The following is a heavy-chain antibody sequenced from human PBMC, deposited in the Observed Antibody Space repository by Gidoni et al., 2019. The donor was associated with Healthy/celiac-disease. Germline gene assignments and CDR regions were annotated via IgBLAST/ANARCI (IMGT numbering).Heavy chain of an antibody. V-gene: IGHV3-30*18. CDR2: ISYDGSNK. CDR1: GFTFSSYG. Sequence: QVQLVESGGGVVQPGRSLRLSCAASGFTFSSYGMPWVRQAPGKGLEWVAVISYDGSNKYYADSVKGRFTISRDKSKNTLYLQMNSLRAEDTAVYYCAKDGPMPPNYGMDVWGQGTTVTVSS. CDR3: AKDGPMPPNYGMDV. D-gene: IGHD2-2*01. J-gene: IGHJ6*02.